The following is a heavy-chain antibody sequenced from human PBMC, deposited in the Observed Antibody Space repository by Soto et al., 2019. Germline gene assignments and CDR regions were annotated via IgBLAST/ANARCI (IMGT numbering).Heavy chain of an antibody. CDR1: GFTFSAYS. V-gene: IGHV3-30*09. CDR2: VSHDGSLK. D-gene: IGHD3-3*01. J-gene: IGHJ4*02. CDR3: AREIRGAVGPLDY. Sequence: GGSLRLSCAASGFTFSAYSIHWVRRCPGKGLEWLAVVSHDGSLKFYADSVKGRFAISRDNSMNTMYLQMNSLSPDDTAVYYCAREIRGAVGPLDYWGQGTLVTVSS.